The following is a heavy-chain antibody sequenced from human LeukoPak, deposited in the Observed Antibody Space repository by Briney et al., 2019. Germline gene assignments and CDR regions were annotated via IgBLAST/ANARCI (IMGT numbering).Heavy chain of an antibody. CDR3: ARDGLDAFDI. CDR1: GGSISSYY. CDR2: IYYSGST. V-gene: IGHV4-59*01. Sequence: KPSGTLSLTCTVSGGSISSYYWSWIRQPPGKGLEWIGYIYYSGSTTYNPSLKSRVTISVDTSKNQFSLKLSSVTAADTAVYYCARDGLDAFDIWGQGTMVTVSS. J-gene: IGHJ3*02.